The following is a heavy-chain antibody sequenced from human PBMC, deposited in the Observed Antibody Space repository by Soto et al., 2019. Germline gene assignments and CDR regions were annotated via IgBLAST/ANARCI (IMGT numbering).Heavy chain of an antibody. J-gene: IGHJ4*02. CDR3: ARYRGPSGPNY. CDR2: IYHSGNY. CDR1: GDSLTSNYH. V-gene: IGHV4-39*01. D-gene: IGHD3-10*01. Sequence: QLQLQESGPGLVKPSETLSLPCTVSGDSLTSNYHWGWIRQPPGKGLEWIGSIYHSGNYYRNQSLKSRVNLSVDTFKIPVSLILMSVSGADTAVYSCARYRGPSGPNYWGQGTLVTVSS.